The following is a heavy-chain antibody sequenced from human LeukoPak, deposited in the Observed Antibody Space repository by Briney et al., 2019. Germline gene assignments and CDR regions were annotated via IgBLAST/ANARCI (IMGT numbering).Heavy chain of an antibody. CDR2: IKEDGSEK. J-gene: IGHJ4*02. CDR1: GFTFTTYW. V-gene: IGHV3-7*01. Sequence: GGSLRLSCAASGFTFTTYWMSWVRQAPGKGLEWVANIKEDGSEKYYVDSVKGRFTISRDNSKNSLYLQMNSLRAEDTAVYFCGSPRRGYWGQGTLVTVSS. CDR3: GSPRRGY.